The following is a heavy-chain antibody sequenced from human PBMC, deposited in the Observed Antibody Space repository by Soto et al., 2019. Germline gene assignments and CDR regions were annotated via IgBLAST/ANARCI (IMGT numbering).Heavy chain of an antibody. D-gene: IGHD6-13*01. CDR1: GGTFSSYA. Sequence: QVQLVQSGAEVKKPGSSVKVSCKASGGTFSSYAISWVRQAPGQGLEWMGGFIPIFGTANYAQKFQGRVTATAAEATSTAYMEMASRRPEYAAVCYCARDVGPGISAAGTYYYGAMDVGGQGTTVTVSS. J-gene: IGHJ6*02. CDR2: FIPIFGTA. V-gene: IGHV1-69*12. CDR3: ARDVGPGISAAGTYYYGAMDV.